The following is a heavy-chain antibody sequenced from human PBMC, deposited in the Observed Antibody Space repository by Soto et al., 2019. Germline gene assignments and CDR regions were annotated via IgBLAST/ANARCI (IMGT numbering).Heavy chain of an antibody. Sequence: SETLSLTCTVSGGSISSYYWSWIRQPPGKGLEWIGYIYYSGSTNYNPSLKSRVTISVDTSKNQFSLKLSSVTAADTAVYYCARDLVGSGWTWFDPWGQGTLVTVSS. J-gene: IGHJ5*02. CDR1: GGSISSYY. D-gene: IGHD6-19*01. CDR3: ARDLVGSGWTWFDP. V-gene: IGHV4-59*01. CDR2: IYYSGST.